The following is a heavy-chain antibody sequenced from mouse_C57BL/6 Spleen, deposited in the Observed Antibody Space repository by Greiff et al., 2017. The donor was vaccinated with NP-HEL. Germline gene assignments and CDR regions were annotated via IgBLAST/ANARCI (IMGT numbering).Heavy chain of an antibody. CDR3: ARRYDGYFDY. Sequence: QVQLQQPGAELVRPGSSVKLSCKASGYTFTSYWMHWVKQRPIQGLEWIGNIDPSDSETHYNQKFKDKATLTVDQSSSTAYMQLSSLTSEDSAVYYCARRYDGYFDYWGQGTTLTVSS. V-gene: IGHV1-52*01. D-gene: IGHD2-3*01. CDR2: IDPSDSET. J-gene: IGHJ2*01. CDR1: GYTFTSYW.